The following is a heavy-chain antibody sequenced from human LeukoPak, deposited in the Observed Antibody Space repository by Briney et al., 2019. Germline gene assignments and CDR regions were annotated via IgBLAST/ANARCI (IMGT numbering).Heavy chain of an antibody. Sequence: SETLSLTCIVSGVFISSSYYYWGWIRQPPGKGLEWIGSIYYSGSTYYNSSLKSRVTISIDTSKNQVSLNLTSMTAADTAVYYCAKSGGYGLIDYWGQGTLVTVSS. V-gene: IGHV4-39*01. CDR3: AKSGGYGLIDY. D-gene: IGHD1-26*01. CDR1: GVFISSSYYY. CDR2: IYYSGST. J-gene: IGHJ4*01.